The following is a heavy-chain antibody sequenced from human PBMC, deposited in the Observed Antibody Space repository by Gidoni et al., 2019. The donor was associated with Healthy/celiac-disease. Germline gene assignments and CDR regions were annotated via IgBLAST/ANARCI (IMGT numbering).Heavy chain of an antibody. CDR1: GYTFTSYG. Sequence: QVQLVQSGAEVKKPGASVKVSCKASGYTFTSYGISWVRQAPGQGLEWMGWISAYNGNTNYAQKLQGRVTMTTDTSTSTAYMELRSLRSDDTAVYYCARPPQLYYGSGLGAFDIWGQGTMVTVSS. D-gene: IGHD3-10*01. J-gene: IGHJ3*02. V-gene: IGHV1-18*04. CDR2: ISAYNGNT. CDR3: ARPPQLYYGSGLGAFDI.